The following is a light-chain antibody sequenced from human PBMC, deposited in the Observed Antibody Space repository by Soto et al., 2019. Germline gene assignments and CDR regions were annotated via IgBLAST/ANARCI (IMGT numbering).Light chain of an antibody. CDR3: QQYGRSLWT. CDR1: QSVSSNY. J-gene: IGKJ1*01. CDR2: GAF. Sequence: DIVLTQSQGTLSVSPGERATLSCLASQSVSSNYLAWYQQKPGQAPRLLIYGAFYRATGIPDRFSGSGSGTDFTLTISRLDPEDFAVYYCQQYGRSLWTFGQGTKVDIK. V-gene: IGKV3-20*01.